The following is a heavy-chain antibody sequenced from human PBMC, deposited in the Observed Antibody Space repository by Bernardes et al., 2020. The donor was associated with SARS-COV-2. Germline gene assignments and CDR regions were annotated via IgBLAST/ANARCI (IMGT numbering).Heavy chain of an antibody. D-gene: IGHD3-22*01. J-gene: IGHJ4*02. CDR2: INSYTGTT. CDR1: GYSLTAFY. CDR3: SRGLNYYDSSGYPAL. V-gene: IGHV1-2*02. Sequence: ASVKVSCKASGYSLTAFYMHWVRQTPRQGLEWMGWINSYTGTTNYAQKFQGRVTITSDTSTNTLYIELRRLTSDDTAVYYCSRGLNYYDSSGYPALWGQGTLVTVSS.